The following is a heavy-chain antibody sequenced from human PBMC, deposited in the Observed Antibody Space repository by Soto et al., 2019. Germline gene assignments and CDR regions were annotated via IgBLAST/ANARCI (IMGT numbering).Heavy chain of an antibody. J-gene: IGHJ3*02. CDR2: ISYDGSNK. CDR3: ARVGSGYTHGAFDI. D-gene: IGHD3-22*01. CDR1: GLTFSSYA. Sequence: GGSLRLSCAASGLTFSSYAMHWVRQAPGKGLEWVAVISYDGSNKYYADSVKGRFTISRDNSKNTLYLQMNSLRAEDTAVYYCARVGSGYTHGAFDIWGQGTMVTVSS. V-gene: IGHV3-30-3*01.